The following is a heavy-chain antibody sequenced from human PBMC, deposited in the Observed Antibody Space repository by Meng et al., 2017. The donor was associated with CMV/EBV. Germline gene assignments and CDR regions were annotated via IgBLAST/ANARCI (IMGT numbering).Heavy chain of an antibody. D-gene: IGHD2-21*02. Sequence: CKASGYTFSNYAVHWVRQATGQRPEWMGWISAGTGKTECSQKFQGRVTITRDTSASTAYMELSSLRSEDTALYYCASTNCGGDCYYDFWGQGTLVTVSS. V-gene: IGHV1-3*01. CDR1: GYTFSNYA. J-gene: IGHJ4*02. CDR2: ISAGTGKT. CDR3: ASTNCGGDCYYDF.